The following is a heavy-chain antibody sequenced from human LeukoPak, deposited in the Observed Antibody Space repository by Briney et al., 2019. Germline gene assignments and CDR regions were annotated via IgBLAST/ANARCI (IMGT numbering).Heavy chain of an antibody. CDR2: INHSGST. J-gene: IGHJ6*03. CDR1: GGSFSGYY. D-gene: IGHD3-3*01. V-gene: IGHV4-34*01. CDR3: ARLRITIFGVVIKYYYYMDV. Sequence: SETLSLTCAVYGGSFSGYYWSWIRQPPGKGLEWIGEINHSGSTNYNPSLKSRVTISVDTSKNQFSLKLSSVTAADTAVYYCARLRITIFGVVIKYYYYMDVWGKGTTVTVSS.